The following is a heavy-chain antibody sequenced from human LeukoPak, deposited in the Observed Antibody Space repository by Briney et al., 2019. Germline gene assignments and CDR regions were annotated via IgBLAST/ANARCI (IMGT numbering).Heavy chain of an antibody. V-gene: IGHV3-15*01. CDR3: ATHFPELTIFGLCY. Sequence: GGSLRLSCAASGFGFSNAWMSWVRQVPGKGLEWVGRIKSRIDGGTTDYAAPVKGRFTISRDDSKNTLYLQMNSLRAEDTAVYYCATHFPELTIFGLCYWGQGTLVTVSS. CDR2: IKSRIDGGTT. J-gene: IGHJ4*02. D-gene: IGHD3-3*01. CDR1: GFGFSNAW.